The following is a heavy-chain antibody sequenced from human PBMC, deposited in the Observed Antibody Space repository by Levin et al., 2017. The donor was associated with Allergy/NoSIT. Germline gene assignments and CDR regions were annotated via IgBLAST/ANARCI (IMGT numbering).Heavy chain of an antibody. Sequence: SQTLSLTCAVYGGSFSGYYWSWIRQPPGKGLEWIGEINHSGSTNYNPSLKSRVTISVDTSKNQFSLKLSSVTAADTAVYYCARGRVDYGRPRRGFDYWGQGTLVTVSS. CDR3: ARGRVDYGRPRRGFDY. D-gene: IGHD4-17*01. V-gene: IGHV4-34*01. CDR1: GGSFSGYY. CDR2: INHSGST. J-gene: IGHJ4*02.